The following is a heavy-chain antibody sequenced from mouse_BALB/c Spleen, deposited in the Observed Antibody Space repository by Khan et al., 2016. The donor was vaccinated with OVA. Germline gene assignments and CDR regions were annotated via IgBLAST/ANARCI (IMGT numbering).Heavy chain of an antibody. V-gene: IGHV2-9*02. CDR1: GFSLTSHG. J-gene: IGHJ2*01. CDR2: IWAGGST. CDR3: ARNREPDYFDY. Sequence: QVQLKDSGPGLVAPSQSLSITCTVSGFSLTSHGVHWVRQPPGKGLEWLGGIWAGGSTNYNSDPMSRLSISNDSSKRQDFLKMNSLQTDDTAMYYCARNREPDYFDYCGQGTTLTVSS.